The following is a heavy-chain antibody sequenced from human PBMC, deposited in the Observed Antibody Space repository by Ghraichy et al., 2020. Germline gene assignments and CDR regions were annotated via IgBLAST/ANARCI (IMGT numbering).Heavy chain of an antibody. CDR1: GGSISSYY. J-gene: IGHJ5*02. CDR2: IYYSGST. V-gene: IGHV4-59*01. CDR3: ARELRRWNWFDP. D-gene: IGHD4-23*01. Sequence: SETLSLTCTVSGGSISSYYWSWIRQPPGKGLEWIGYIYYSGSTNYNPSLKSRVTISVDTSKNQFSLKLSSVTAADTAVYYCARELRRWNWFDPWGQGTLVIVSP.